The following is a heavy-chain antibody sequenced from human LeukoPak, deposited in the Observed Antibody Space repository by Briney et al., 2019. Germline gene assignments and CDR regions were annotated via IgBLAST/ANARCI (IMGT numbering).Heavy chain of an antibody. Sequence: GGSLRLSCAASGFTFSSYAMSWVRQAPGKGPEWVSSIDASGGSTYYADSVKGRFTISRDNSKNTFYLQMNSLRADDTAVYYCARQAYYSESGSWTGFDYWGQGTLVPVSS. CDR3: ARQAYYSESGSWTGFDY. V-gene: IGHV3-23*01. CDR2: IDASGGST. D-gene: IGHD3-10*01. CDR1: GFTFSSYA. J-gene: IGHJ4*02.